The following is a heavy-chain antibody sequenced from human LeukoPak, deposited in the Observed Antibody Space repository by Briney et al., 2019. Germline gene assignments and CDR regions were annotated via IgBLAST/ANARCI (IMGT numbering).Heavy chain of an antibody. CDR3: AREDEAYYDFWSGYYTPYYFDY. V-gene: IGHV3-7*01. CDR1: GFTFSSYW. CDR2: IKQDGSEK. J-gene: IGHJ4*02. D-gene: IGHD3-3*01. Sequence: PGGSLRLSCAASGFTFSSYWMGWVRQAPGKGLEWVANIKQDGSEKYYVDSVKGRFTISRDNAKNSLYLQMNSLRAEDTAVYYCAREDEAYYDFWSGYYTPYYFDYWGQGTLVTVSS.